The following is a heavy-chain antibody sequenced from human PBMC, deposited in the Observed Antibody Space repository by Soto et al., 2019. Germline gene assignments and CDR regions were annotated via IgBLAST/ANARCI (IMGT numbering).Heavy chain of an antibody. J-gene: IGHJ4*02. CDR1: GGSISSSSYY. CDR2: IYYSGST. D-gene: IGHD1-26*01. V-gene: IGHV4-39*01. Sequence: PSETLSLTCTVSGGSISSSSYYWGWIRQPPGKGLEWIGSIYYSGSTYYNPSLKSRVTISVDTSKNQFSLKLSSVTAADTAVYYCARLTHNSGSNLLLASYFDYCGQAPLLTLSS. CDR3: ARLTHNSGSNLLLASYFDY.